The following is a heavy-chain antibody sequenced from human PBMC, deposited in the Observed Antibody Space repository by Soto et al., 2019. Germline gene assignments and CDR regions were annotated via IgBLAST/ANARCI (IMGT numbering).Heavy chain of an antibody. D-gene: IGHD5-12*01. J-gene: IGHJ4*02. CDR2: ISYDGSNK. CDR3: AKGYSGYDTQLLY. V-gene: IGHV3-30*18. Sequence: ESGGGVVQPGRSLRLSCVASGFTFSSYGMHWVRQAPGKGLEWVAVISYDGSNKYYADSVKGRFTISRDNSKNTLYLQMNSLRAEDTAVYYCAKGYSGYDTQLLYWGQGTLVTVSS. CDR1: GFTFSSYG.